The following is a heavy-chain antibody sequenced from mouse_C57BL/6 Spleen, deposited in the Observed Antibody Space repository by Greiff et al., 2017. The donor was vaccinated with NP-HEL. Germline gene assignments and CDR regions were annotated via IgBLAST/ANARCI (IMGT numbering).Heavy chain of an antibody. CDR3: ARQYWDEGYFDV. Sequence: EVKLVESGGGLVQPGGSLKLSCAASGFTFSDYYMYWVRQTPEKRLEWVAYISNGGGSTYYPDTVKGRFTISRDNAKNTLYLQMSRLKSEDTAMYYCARQYWDEGYFDVWGTGTTVTVSS. CDR2: ISNGGGST. D-gene: IGHD4-1*01. J-gene: IGHJ1*03. CDR1: GFTFSDYY. V-gene: IGHV5-12*01.